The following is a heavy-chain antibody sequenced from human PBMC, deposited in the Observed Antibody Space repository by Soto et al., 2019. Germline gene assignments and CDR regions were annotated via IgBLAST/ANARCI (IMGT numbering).Heavy chain of an antibody. V-gene: IGHV4-39*01. J-gene: IGHJ6*02. D-gene: IGHD2-2*01. CDR1: GGSISSSYYY. Sequence: PSETLSLTCTVSGGSISSSYYYWGWIRQPPGKGLEWIGSIYYSGSAYYTPSLKSRLTISVATSKNQFSLKLSSVTAADTAVYHCARHGCSSAGCSYYYYSYGMDVWGQGTTVTVSS. CDR2: IYYSGSA. CDR3: ARHGCSSAGCSYYYYSYGMDV.